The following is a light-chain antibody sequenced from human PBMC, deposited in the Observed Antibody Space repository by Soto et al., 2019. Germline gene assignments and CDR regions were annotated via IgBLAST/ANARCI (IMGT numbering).Light chain of an antibody. CDR1: SSNIGAGYD. V-gene: IGLV1-40*01. CDR2: GDT. J-gene: IGLJ3*02. Sequence: QCVLTQPPSVSGAPGQRVTISCTGSSSNIGAGYDVHWYQQLPGTAPKLLISGDTNRPSGVPDRFSGSKSGTSASLAITGLRAEDEADYYCQSFDSSLSGWLFGGGTKLTVL. CDR3: QSFDSSLSGWL.